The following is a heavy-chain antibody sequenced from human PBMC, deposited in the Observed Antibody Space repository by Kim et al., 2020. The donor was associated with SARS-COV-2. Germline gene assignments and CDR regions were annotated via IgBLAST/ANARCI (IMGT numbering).Heavy chain of an antibody. Sequence: GGSLRLSCSASGFTFSSYAMHWVRQAPGKGLEYVSAISSNGGSTYYADSVKGRFTISRDNSKNTLYLQMSSLRAEDTAVYYCVKGTVRHYYGMDVWGQGTTVTVSS. V-gene: IGHV3-64D*06. CDR2: ISSNGGST. CDR3: VKGTVRHYYGMDV. J-gene: IGHJ6*02. D-gene: IGHD1-1*01. CDR1: GFTFSSYA.